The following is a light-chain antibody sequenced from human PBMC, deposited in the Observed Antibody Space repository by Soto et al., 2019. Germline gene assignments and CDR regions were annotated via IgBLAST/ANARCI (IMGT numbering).Light chain of an antibody. CDR1: QSVSSY. CDR2: DAS. V-gene: IGKV3-11*01. J-gene: IGKJ5*01. CDR3: QQRSSWIT. Sequence: EIVLTQSPATLSLSPGEIAALYFSASQSVSSYLALYQQKPGQAPRLLIYDASNRATGIPARFSGSGSGTDFSLTISSLEPEDYAVYYCQQRSSWITFGQGTRLE.